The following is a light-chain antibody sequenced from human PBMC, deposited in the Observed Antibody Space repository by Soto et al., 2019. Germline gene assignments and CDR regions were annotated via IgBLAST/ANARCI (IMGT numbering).Light chain of an antibody. CDR3: QQHGGSPYT. V-gene: IGKV3-20*01. CDR1: QSVSSSY. CDR2: GAS. Sequence: EIVLTQSPGTLSLSPGERATLSCRASQSVSSSYLAWYQQKPGQTPRLLIYGASSRATGIPDRFSGSGSGTDFTLTISRLEPEDFAVYYCQQHGGSPYTFGQGTKLEIK. J-gene: IGKJ2*01.